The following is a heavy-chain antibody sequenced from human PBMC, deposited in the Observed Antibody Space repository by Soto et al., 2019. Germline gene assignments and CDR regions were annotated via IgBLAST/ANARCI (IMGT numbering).Heavy chain of an antibody. Sequence: QVQLVQSGAEVRKPGSSVKVSCEASGGTFSSYSINWVRQAPGQGLEWMGGIIPIFGSSNYAQKFQGRLSITAYKPGNTVFMELTSLRSEDAALYFRATKPLRGSDYFHFDPWGEGTLLTVSS. CDR2: IIPIFGSS. V-gene: IGHV1-69*06. CDR1: GGTFSSYS. CDR3: ATKPLRGSDYFHFDP. J-gene: IGHJ5*02. D-gene: IGHD3-16*01.